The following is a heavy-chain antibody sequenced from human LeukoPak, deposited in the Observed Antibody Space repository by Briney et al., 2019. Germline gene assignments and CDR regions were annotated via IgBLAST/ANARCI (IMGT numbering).Heavy chain of an antibody. V-gene: IGHV3-48*01. J-gene: IGHJ4*02. CDR2: ISSSSSTI. D-gene: IGHD3-9*01. CDR1: GFTFSSYG. CDR3: ARGLGGTKNRGENPLRYFDWLQTTWGAIDY. Sequence: GGSLRLSCAASGFTFSSYGMTWVRQAPGKGLEWVSYISSSSSTIYYADSVKGRFTISRDNAKNSLYLQLNSLRAEDTAVYYCARGLGGTKNRGENPLRYFDWLQTTWGAIDYWGQGTLVTVSS.